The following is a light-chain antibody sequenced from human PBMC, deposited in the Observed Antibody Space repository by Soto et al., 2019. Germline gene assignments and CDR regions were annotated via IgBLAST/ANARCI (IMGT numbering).Light chain of an antibody. CDR2: DSS. CDR1: QSLSSNF. J-gene: IGKJ1*01. V-gene: IGKV3-20*01. CDR3: QQYDISPWT. Sequence: EIVLTQSPATLSLSPGERATLSCRASQSLSSNFLAWYQQKPSQPHRLLIYDSSTRATGFPDRFSGSGSRTVFTLTIIRLEPEDFAVYYCQQYDISPWTFGQGTKVDIK.